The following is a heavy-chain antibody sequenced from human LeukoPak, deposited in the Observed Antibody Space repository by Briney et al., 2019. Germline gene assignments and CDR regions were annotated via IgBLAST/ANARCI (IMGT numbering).Heavy chain of an antibody. CDR1: GGTFSSYA. D-gene: IGHD3-22*01. V-gene: IGHV1-69*04. J-gene: IGHJ4*02. CDR3: ASRRNYYDSPFNY. CDR2: IIPILGIA. Sequence: SVKVSCKASGGTFSSYAISWVRQAPGQGLEWMGRIIPILGIANYAQKFQGRVTTTADKSTSTAYMELSSLRSEDTAVYYCASRRNYYDSPFNYWGQGTLVTVSS.